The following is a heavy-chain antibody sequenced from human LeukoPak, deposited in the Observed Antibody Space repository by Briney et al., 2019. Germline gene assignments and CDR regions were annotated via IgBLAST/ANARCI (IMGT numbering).Heavy chain of an antibody. V-gene: IGHV4-39*07. D-gene: IGHD2-15*01. J-gene: IGHJ3*02. CDR1: GGSISSSSYY. Sequence: SETLSLTCTVSGGSISSSSYYWGWIRQPPGKGLEWIGSIYYSGSTYYNPSLKSRVTISVDTSKNQFSLKLSSVTAADTAVYYCARDGRASDIWGQGAMVIVSS. CDR2: IYYSGST. CDR3: ARDGRASDI.